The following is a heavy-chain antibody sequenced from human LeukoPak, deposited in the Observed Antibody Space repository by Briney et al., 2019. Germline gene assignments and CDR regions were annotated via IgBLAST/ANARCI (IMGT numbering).Heavy chain of an antibody. D-gene: IGHD5-18*01. CDR2: INHSGST. J-gene: IGHJ6*03. CDR1: GGSFSGYY. Sequence: PSETLSLTCAVYGGSFSGYYWSWIRQPPGKGLEWIGEINHSGSTNYNPSLKSRVTISVDTSKNQFSLKLSSVTAADTAVYYCARELKGRGYNYGGLYHYYMDVWGKGTTVTVSS. V-gene: IGHV4-34*01. CDR3: ARELKGRGYNYGGLYHYYMDV.